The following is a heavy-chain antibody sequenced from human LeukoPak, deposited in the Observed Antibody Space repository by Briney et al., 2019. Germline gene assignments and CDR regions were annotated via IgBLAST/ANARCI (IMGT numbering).Heavy chain of an antibody. D-gene: IGHD3-22*01. CDR3: AKNTTMIVVGTGDHGY. V-gene: IGHV3-23*01. Sequence: GGSLRPSCAASGFTFSIYDMSWVRQAPGKGLEWVSAISGSGGSTYYADSVKGRFTISRDNSKNTLYLQMKSLRAEDTAVYYCAKNTTMIVVGTGDHGYWGQGTLVTVSS. J-gene: IGHJ4*02. CDR2: ISGSGGST. CDR1: GFTFSIYD.